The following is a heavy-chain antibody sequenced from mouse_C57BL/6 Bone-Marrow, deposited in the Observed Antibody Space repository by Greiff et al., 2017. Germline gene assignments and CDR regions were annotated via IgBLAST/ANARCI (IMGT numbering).Heavy chain of an antibody. Sequence: EVQRVESGGDLVKPGGSLKLSCAASGFTFTSYCMSWVRQTPDKRLEWVGTISSSGSYTNYPDSVNGRVTISRHNAQNTLCLEMSSLKSEDTAMYYCAFTAVGYFNYWGQGTTLTVSS. V-gene: IGHV5-6*01. CDR1: GFTFTSYC. CDR2: ISSSGSYT. D-gene: IGHD1-1*01. J-gene: IGHJ2*01. CDR3: AFTAVGYFNY.